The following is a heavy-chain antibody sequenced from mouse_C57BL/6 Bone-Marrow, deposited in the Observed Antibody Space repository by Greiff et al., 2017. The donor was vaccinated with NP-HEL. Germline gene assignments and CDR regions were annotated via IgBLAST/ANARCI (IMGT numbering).Heavy chain of an antibody. J-gene: IGHJ2*01. CDR3: ARHYYSNYFDY. D-gene: IGHD2-5*01. Sequence: EVQGVESGGDLVKPGGSLKLSCAASGFTFSSYGMSWVRQTPDKRLEWVATISSGGSYTYYPDSVKGRFTISRDNAKNTLYLQVSSLKSEDTAMYYCARHYYSNYFDYWGQGTTLTVSS. CDR1: GFTFSSYG. V-gene: IGHV5-6*01. CDR2: ISSGGSYT.